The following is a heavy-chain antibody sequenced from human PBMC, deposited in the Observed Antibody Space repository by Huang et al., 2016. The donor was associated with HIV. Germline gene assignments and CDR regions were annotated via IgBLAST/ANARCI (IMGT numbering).Heavy chain of an antibody. CDR3: AKDRVAGTGHCFDP. Sequence: EVKLLESGGGLVQPGGSLRLSCAASGFSFSSYTMTWVRQATGKGREWVSSIRGSDNTTFYADSVKGRFTISRDNSKNTLYLQMKSLRVDDTAVYYCAKDRVAGTGHCFDPWGQGTLVTVSS. CDR1: GFSFSSYT. CDR2: IRGSDNTT. D-gene: IGHD6-19*01. J-gene: IGHJ5*02. V-gene: IGHV3-23*01.